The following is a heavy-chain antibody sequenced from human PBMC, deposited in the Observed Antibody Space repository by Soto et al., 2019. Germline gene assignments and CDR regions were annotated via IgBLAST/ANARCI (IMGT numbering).Heavy chain of an antibody. V-gene: IGHV4-59*08. D-gene: IGHD1-26*01. CDR1: GGSSNHYY. J-gene: IGHJ4*02. CDR3: ARLGGSYAVPHFDY. Sequence: ASETLSVTCTVAGGSSNHYYWTWIRQPPGKGLEWMGYIYYSGTTTNYNPSLKSRVTLSVDTSKNQFSLKLSSVTAADTAVYYCARLGGSYAVPHFDYWGQGTLVTVSS. CDR2: IYYSGTT.